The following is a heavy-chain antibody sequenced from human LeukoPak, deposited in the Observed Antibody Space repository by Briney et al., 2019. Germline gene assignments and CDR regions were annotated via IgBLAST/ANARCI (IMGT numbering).Heavy chain of an antibody. V-gene: IGHV1-18*04. D-gene: IGHD3-22*01. CDR2: ISAYNGNT. CDR1: GYTFTGYY. J-gene: IGHJ3*02. Sequence: VASVKVSCKASGYTFTGYYMHWVRQAPGQGLEWMGWISAYNGNTNYAQKLQGRVTMTTDTSTSTAYMELRSLRSDDTAVYYCAGDRGSVVMQFDIWGQGIMVTVSS. CDR3: AGDRGSVVMQFDI.